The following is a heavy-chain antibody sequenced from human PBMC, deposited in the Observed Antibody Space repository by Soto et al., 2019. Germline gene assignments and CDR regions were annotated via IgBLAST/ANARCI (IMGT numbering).Heavy chain of an antibody. Sequence: ASVKVSCKASGYTFTSYDINWVRQATGQGFEWMGWTNPNSGNTGYAQKFQGRVTMTRNTSISTAYMELSSLRSEDTAMYYCARQGWYYDSSNYDAFDIWGQGTMVTVSS. CDR3: ARQGWYYDSSNYDAFDI. CDR2: TNPNSGNT. D-gene: IGHD3-22*01. V-gene: IGHV1-8*01. CDR1: GYTFTSYD. J-gene: IGHJ3*02.